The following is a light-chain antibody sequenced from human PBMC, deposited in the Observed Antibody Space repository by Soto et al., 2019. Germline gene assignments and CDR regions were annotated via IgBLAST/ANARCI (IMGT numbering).Light chain of an antibody. Sequence: DIQMTQSPSTLSASVGDRVTITCRASQSISSWLAWYQQKPGKAPKLLIYKASSLESGVPSRFSGSGSGTEFTPTISSLQPDDFATYYCQQYRTFGQGTKVDIK. J-gene: IGKJ1*01. CDR1: QSISSW. V-gene: IGKV1-5*03. CDR2: KAS. CDR3: QQYRT.